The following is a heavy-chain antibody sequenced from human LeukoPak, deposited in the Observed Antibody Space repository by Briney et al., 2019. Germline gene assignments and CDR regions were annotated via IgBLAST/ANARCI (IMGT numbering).Heavy chain of an antibody. J-gene: IGHJ1*01. Sequence: SVRVSCKASGGTFSSYAISWVRQAPGQGLEWVGGIIPIFGTANYEQKVQGRVTITAEESTSTAYMELSSLRSEDTAVYYCAGPPVVHAEYFQHWGQGTLVTVSS. CDR2: IIPIFGTA. D-gene: IGHD4-23*01. CDR1: GGTFSSYA. V-gene: IGHV1-69*13. CDR3: AGPPVVHAEYFQH.